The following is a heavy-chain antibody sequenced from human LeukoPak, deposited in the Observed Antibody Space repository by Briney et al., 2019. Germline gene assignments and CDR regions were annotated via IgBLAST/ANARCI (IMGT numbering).Heavy chain of an antibody. V-gene: IGHV3-23*01. CDR2: ITGSDGST. J-gene: IGHJ4*02. D-gene: IGHD6-19*01. CDR3: AKSRSHSSAWYGSDFDH. Sequence: PGGSLRLSCAASGFTFSSYVMSWVRQAPGKGLEWVSGITGSDGSTYYADSVKGRFTISRDNSNNTLYLQMNSLRAEDTALYYCAKSRSHSSAWYGSDFDHWGQGTLVTVSS. CDR1: GFTFSSYV.